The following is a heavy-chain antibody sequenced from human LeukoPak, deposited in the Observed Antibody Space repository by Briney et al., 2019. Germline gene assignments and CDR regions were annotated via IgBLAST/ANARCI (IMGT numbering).Heavy chain of an antibody. CDR3: AKDLFFRGNSPFDY. Sequence: GGSLRLSCAASGFTFDDYGMSWVRQAPGKGLEWVSGINWNGGSTGYADSVKGRFTISRDNSKNTLYLQMNSLRAEDTAVYYCAKDLFFRGNSPFDYWGQGTLVTVSS. D-gene: IGHD4-23*01. CDR1: GFTFDDYG. V-gene: IGHV3-20*04. J-gene: IGHJ4*02. CDR2: INWNGGST.